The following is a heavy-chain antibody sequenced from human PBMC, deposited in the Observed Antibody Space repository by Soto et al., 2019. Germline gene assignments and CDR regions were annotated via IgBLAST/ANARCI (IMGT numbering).Heavy chain of an antibody. Sequence: GGSLRLSCAASGFTFSSYGMHWVRQAPGKGLEWVAVIWYDGSNKYYADSVKGRFTISRDNSKNTLYLQMNSLRAEDTAVYYCARAPLLWFGEFPNEYYYYGMDVWGQGTTVTVSS. CDR1: GFTFSSYG. V-gene: IGHV3-33*01. CDR3: ARAPLLWFGEFPNEYYYYGMDV. J-gene: IGHJ6*02. CDR2: IWYDGSNK. D-gene: IGHD3-10*01.